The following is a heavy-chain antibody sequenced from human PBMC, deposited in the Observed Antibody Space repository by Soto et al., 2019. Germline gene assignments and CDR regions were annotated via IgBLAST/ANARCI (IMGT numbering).Heavy chain of an antibody. CDR3: ARGGAKYSGSDYYFDY. CDR1: GGSISSYY. CDR2: IYYSGST. Sequence: PSETLSLTCTVSGGSISSYYWSWIRQPPGKGLEWIGYIYYSGSTNYNPSLKSRVTISVDTSKNQFSLKLSSVTAADTAVYYCARGGAKYSGSDYYFDYWGQGTLVTVSS. V-gene: IGHV4-59*01. J-gene: IGHJ4*02. D-gene: IGHD1-26*01.